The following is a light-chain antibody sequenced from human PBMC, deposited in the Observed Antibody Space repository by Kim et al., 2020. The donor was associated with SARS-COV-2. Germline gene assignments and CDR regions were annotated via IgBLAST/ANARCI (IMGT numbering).Light chain of an antibody. CDR3: GTWDSSLTAVI. J-gene: IGLJ2*01. Sequence: GQKVPIPCSGSSSNIGTYFVSWYQQVPGTVPKLLIYDNVQRPSGIPDRFSGSTSGTSATLGITGLQTGDEADYYCGTWDSSLTAVIFGGGTQLTVL. CDR2: DNV. CDR1: SSNIGTYF. V-gene: IGLV1-51*01.